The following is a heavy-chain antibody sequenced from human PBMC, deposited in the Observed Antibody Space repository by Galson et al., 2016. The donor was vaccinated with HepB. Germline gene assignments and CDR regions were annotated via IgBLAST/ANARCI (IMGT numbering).Heavy chain of an antibody. J-gene: IGHJ2*01. CDR3: ARDRNPINWYFDL. Sequence: SVKVSCKASGYAFTRYGITWVRQAPGQGLEWMGWISGYNGLRNYAQTFRGRVTMTTDTSTNVAYMELRSLRSDDTAVYYCARDRNPINWYFDLWGRGTLVTVSS. V-gene: IGHV1-18*04. CDR2: ISGYNGLR. CDR1: GYAFTRYG.